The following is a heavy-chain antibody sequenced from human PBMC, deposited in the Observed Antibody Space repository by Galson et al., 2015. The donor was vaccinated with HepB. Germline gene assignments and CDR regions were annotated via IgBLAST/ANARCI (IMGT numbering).Heavy chain of an antibody. CDR1: GYSFTSYW. CDR3: ARHRWGHYDSSGYRDFQH. D-gene: IGHD3-22*01. Sequence: QSGAEVKKPGESLRISCKGSGYSFTSYWISWVRQMPGKGLEWMGRIDPSDSYTNYSPSFQGHVTISADKSISTAYLQWSSLKASDTAMYYCARHRWGHYDSSGYRDFQHWGQGTLVTVSS. CDR2: IDPSDSYT. J-gene: IGHJ1*01. V-gene: IGHV5-10-1*01.